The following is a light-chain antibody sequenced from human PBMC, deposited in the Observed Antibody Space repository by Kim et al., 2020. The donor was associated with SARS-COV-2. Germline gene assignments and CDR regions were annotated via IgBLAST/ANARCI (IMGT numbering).Light chain of an antibody. CDR1: SGSIAGNV. CDR3: QSYDSSNVV. Sequence: GKTVTISCTRSSGSIAGNVVQWYQQRPGSAPTTVIYEDNQRPSGVPDRFSGSIDSSSNAASLTISGLRTEDEADYYCQSYDSSNVVFGGGTKLTVL. J-gene: IGLJ2*01. CDR2: EDN. V-gene: IGLV6-57*03.